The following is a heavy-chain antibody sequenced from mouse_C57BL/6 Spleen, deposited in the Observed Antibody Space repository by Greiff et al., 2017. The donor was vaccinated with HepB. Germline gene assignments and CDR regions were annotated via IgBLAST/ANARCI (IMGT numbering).Heavy chain of an antibody. V-gene: IGHV5-16*01. CDR3: ARSRLPHYFDY. Sequence: EVMLVESEGGLVQPGSSMKLSCTASGFTFSDYYMAWVRQVPEKGLEWVANINYDGSSTYYLDSLKSRFIISRDNAKNILYLQMSSLKSEDTATYYCARSRLPHYFDYWGQGTTLTVSS. CDR1: GFTFSDYY. J-gene: IGHJ2*01. D-gene: IGHD2-4*01. CDR2: INYDGSST.